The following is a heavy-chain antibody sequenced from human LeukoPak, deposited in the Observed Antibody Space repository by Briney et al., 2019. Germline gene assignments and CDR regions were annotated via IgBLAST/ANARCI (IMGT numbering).Heavy chain of an antibody. Sequence: ASVKVSCKASGYTFTSYDINWVRHATGQGLEWMVWMNPNSGNTGYAQKFQGRVTMTRNTSISTAYMELSSLRSEDTAVYYCARAALYYGESYYYYYYMDVWGKGTTVTVSS. CDR2: MNPNSGNT. J-gene: IGHJ6*03. CDR1: GYTFTSYD. D-gene: IGHD4-17*01. V-gene: IGHV1-8*01. CDR3: ARAALYYGESYYYYYYMDV.